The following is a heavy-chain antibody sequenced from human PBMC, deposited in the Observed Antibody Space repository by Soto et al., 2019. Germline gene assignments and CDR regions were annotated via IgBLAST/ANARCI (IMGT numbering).Heavy chain of an antibody. CDR1: GGSISSSSYY. CDR2: IYYSGST. J-gene: IGHJ4*02. V-gene: IGHV4-39*01. D-gene: IGHD5-18*01. Sequence: SETLSLTCTVSGGSISSSSYYWGWIRQPPGKGLEWIGSIYYSGSTYYNPSLKSRVTISVDTSKNQFSLKLSSVTAADTAVYYCARQLDTGVDYWGQGTLVTVSS. CDR3: ARQLDTGVDY.